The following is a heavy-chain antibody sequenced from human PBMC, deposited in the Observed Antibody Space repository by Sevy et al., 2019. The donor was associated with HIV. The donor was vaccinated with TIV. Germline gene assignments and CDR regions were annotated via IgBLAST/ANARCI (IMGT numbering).Heavy chain of an antibody. D-gene: IGHD5-18*01. V-gene: IGHV3-7*01. CDR3: ARDSPGYGAYDY. CDR2: IKEDGSAE. Sequence: ESLKISCAASGFTFSGYWMTWVRQAPGKGLEWVANIKEDGSAEYYVDSVKGRFTISRDNAKNSLFLQLNGLRVEDTAMYYCARDSPGYGAYDYLGQGTLVTVSS. J-gene: IGHJ4*02. CDR1: GFTFSGYW.